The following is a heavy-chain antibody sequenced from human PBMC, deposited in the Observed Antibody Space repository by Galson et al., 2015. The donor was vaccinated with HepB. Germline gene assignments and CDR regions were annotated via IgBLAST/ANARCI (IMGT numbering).Heavy chain of an antibody. V-gene: IGHV3-11*01. J-gene: IGHJ3*02. CDR2: ISSSGSTI. CDR3: AREMYSGSVRAFDI. Sequence: SLRLSCAASGFTFSDYYMSWIRQAPGKGLEWVSYISSSGSTIYYADSVKGRFTISRDNAKNSLYLQMNSLRAEDTAVYYCAREMYSGSVRAFDIWGQGTMVTVSS. CDR1: GFTFSDYY. D-gene: IGHD1-26*01.